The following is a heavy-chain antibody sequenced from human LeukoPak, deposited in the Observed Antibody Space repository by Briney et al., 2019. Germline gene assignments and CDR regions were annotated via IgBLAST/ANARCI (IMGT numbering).Heavy chain of an antibody. D-gene: IGHD2-15*01. CDR1: GFTFGNYA. CDR3: ARDVLVVVPVTLEPGYYYYGMDV. V-gene: IGHV3-30-3*01. CDR2: ISYDGSNK. J-gene: IGHJ6*02. Sequence: GRSLRLSCVASGFTFGNYAIHWVRQAPGKGLEWVAVISYDGSNKYYADSVRGRFTISRDNSKNTLSLQMNSLRADDTAVYYCARDVLVVVPVTLEPGYYYYGMDVWGQGTTVTVSS.